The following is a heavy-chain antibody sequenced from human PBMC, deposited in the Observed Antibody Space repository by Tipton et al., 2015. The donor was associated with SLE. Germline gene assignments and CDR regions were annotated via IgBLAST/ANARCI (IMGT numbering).Heavy chain of an antibody. CDR2: VDPSGST. J-gene: IGHJ4*02. V-gene: IGHV4-34*01. Sequence: TLSLTCAVYGESFSGYYWTWIRQPPGKGLEWIGEVDPSGSTNYNPSLRSRVTISIDTSKNQFSLRLKSVTAAGTAVYYCARGGGPWGYYFDNWGQGNLVTVSS. CDR1: GESFSGYY. CDR3: ARGGGPWGYYFDN. D-gene: IGHD1-26*01.